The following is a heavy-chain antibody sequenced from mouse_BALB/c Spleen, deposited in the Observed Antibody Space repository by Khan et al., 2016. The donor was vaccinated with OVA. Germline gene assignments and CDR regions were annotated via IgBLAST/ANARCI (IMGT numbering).Heavy chain of an antibody. V-gene: IGHV1S135*01. CDR2: VDPFSGGT. D-gene: IGHD2-2*01. CDR3: TRHGYVAWFTY. J-gene: IGHJ3*01. Sequence: EVKLQESGPELTKPGASVKISCKASGYSFTTYYLHWVMQSHGESLEWIGYVDPFSGGTTYNQKFKGKATLTVDKSSSTAYMQLSNLTSEDSAVYYCTRHGYVAWFTYWGQGTLVTVSA. CDR1: GYSFTTYY.